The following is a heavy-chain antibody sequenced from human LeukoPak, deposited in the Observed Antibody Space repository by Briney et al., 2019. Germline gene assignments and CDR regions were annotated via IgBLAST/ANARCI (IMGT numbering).Heavy chain of an antibody. CDR2: ISYNGSNK. D-gene: IGHD6-19*01. J-gene: IGHJ4*02. CDR3: AKGHSSGWYYFDY. V-gene: IGHV3-30*18. Sequence: GGSLRLSCAASGFTFSSYGMHWVRQAPGKGLEWVAVISYNGSNKYYADSVKGRFTISRDNSKNTLYLQMNSLRAEDTAMYYCAKGHSSGWYYFDYWGQGTLVTVSS. CDR1: GFTFSSYG.